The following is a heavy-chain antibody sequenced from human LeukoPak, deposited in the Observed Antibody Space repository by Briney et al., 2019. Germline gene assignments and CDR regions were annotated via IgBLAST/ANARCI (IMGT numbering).Heavy chain of an antibody. V-gene: IGHV3-30-3*01. J-gene: IGHJ4*02. CDR3: ARASGSFDY. CDR1: GFTFSSYA. Sequence: GGSLRLSCAASGFTFSSYAMHWVRQAPGKGLEWVAVISYDGSNKYYADSVKGRFTISRDNSKNTLYLQMNSLRAEDSAVYYCARASGSFDYWGQGTLVTVSS. D-gene: IGHD1-26*01. CDR2: ISYDGSNK.